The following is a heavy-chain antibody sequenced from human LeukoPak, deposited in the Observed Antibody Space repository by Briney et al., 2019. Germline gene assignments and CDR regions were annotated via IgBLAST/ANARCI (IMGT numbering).Heavy chain of an antibody. CDR3: ARDPLPDYYYGMDV. CDR2: IDHSGNT. V-gene: IGHV4-34*01. Sequence: PSETLSLTCAVYGGSFSGYYWSWIRQPPGKGLEWIGEIDHSGNTNYNPSLKSRVTISVDTSKNHFSLKLNSVTAADTAVYHCARDPLPDYYYGMDVWGQGTTVTVSS. D-gene: IGHD5/OR15-5a*01. CDR1: GGSFSGYY. J-gene: IGHJ6*02.